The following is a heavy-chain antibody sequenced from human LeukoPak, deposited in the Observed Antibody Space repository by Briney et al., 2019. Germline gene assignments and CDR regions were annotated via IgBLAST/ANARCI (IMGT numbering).Heavy chain of an antibody. J-gene: IGHJ6*02. D-gene: IGHD2-15*01. Sequence: SVKVSFKASGGTFSSYAISWVRQAPGQGLEGMGGIIPIFGTANYAQKFQGRVTITADESTSTAYMELSSLRSEDTAVYYCARAVVAGSIYYYGMDVWGQGTTVTVSS. CDR2: IIPIFGTA. CDR1: GGTFSSYA. V-gene: IGHV1-69*13. CDR3: ARAVVAGSIYYYGMDV.